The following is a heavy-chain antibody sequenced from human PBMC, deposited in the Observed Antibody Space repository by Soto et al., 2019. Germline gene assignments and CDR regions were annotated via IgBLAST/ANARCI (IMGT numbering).Heavy chain of an antibody. J-gene: IGHJ4*02. D-gene: IGHD1-26*01. CDR1: GFTFNTYA. CDR3: VKQMVGVTYDF. V-gene: IGHV3-64D*06. CDR2: INSNGVGT. Sequence: GGSLRLSCSASGFTFNTYAMHWVRQAPGKGLEYVSSINSNGVGTSYADSVKGRFTTSRDNSKNTLYLQMTSLRPEDTSVYYCVKQMVGVTYDFWGQGALVTVSS.